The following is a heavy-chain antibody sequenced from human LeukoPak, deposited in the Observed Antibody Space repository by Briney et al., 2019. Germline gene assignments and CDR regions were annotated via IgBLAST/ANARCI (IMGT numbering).Heavy chain of an antibody. CDR1: GYTFTGYY. Sequence: ASVKVSCKASGYTFTGYYMHWVRQAPGQGLEWMGWINPNSGGTNYAQKFQGWVTMTRDTSISTAYMELSRLRSDDTAVYYCAKDKIAAASGAVHDAFDIWGQGTMVTVSS. CDR3: AKDKIAAASGAVHDAFDI. D-gene: IGHD6-13*01. CDR2: INPNSGGT. J-gene: IGHJ3*02. V-gene: IGHV1-2*04.